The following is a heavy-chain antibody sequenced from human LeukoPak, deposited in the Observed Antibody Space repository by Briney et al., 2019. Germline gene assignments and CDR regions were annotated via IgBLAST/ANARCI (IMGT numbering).Heavy chain of an antibody. V-gene: IGHV4-30-4*01. Sequence: PSQTLSLTCTVSGGSISSGDYYWSWIRQPPGKGLEWIGYIYYSGSTYYNPSLKSRVTISVDTSKNQFSLKLSSVTAADTAVYYCARVPLWFGELAPIDYWGQGTLVAVSS. CDR2: IYYSGST. CDR1: GGSISSGDYY. CDR3: ARVPLWFGELAPIDY. D-gene: IGHD3-10*01. J-gene: IGHJ4*02.